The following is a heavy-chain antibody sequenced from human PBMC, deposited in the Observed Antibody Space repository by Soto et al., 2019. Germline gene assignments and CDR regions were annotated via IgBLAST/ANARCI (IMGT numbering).Heavy chain of an antibody. CDR2: IYYSGST. CDR3: AREYCSSTSCPFDY. Sequence: SETLSLTCTVSGGSISSYYWSWIRQPPGKGLEWIGYIYYSGSTNYNPSLKSRVTISVDTSKNQFSLKLSSVTAADTAVYYCAREYCSSTSCPFDYWGQGTLVTVSS. J-gene: IGHJ4*02. D-gene: IGHD2-2*01. V-gene: IGHV4-59*01. CDR1: GGSISSYY.